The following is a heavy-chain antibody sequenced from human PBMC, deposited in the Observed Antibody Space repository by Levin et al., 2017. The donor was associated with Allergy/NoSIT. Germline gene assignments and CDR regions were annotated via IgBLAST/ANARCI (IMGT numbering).Heavy chain of an antibody. CDR3: ARASCDEISGALGDYFDY. Sequence: SGPTLVKPTQTLTLTCTFSGFSLSTKEVRVGWVRQSPGKALEWLARIDWDDAKFYSTFLNTRLTISKDTSKNQVVLTMTNVDPVDTATYYCARASCDEISGALGDYFDYWGPGTLVTVSS. V-gene: IGHV2-70*04. J-gene: IGHJ4*02. CDR1: GFSLSTKEVR. CDR2: IDWDDAK. D-gene: IGHD2-21*01.